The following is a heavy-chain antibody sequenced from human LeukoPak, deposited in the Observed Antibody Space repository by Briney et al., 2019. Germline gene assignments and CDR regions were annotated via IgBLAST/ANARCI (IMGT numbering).Heavy chain of an antibody. CDR1: GFTFSTYW. J-gene: IGHJ4*02. D-gene: IGHD4-23*01. CDR3: ASGGGKRVDY. Sequence: GGSLRLSCAASGFTFSTYWMSWVRQAPGKGLEWVAKIKQDGSEKYYADSVKGRFTTSRDNAKNSLYLQMNSLRAEDTAVYYCASGGGKRVDYWGQGTLVTVSS. CDR2: IKQDGSEK. V-gene: IGHV3-7*02.